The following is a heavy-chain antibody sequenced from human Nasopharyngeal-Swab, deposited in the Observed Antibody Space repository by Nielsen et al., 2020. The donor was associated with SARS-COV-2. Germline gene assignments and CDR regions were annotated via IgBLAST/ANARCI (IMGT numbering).Heavy chain of an antibody. CDR1: GGSFSGYY. J-gene: IGHJ3*02. Sequence: SETLSLTCAMYGGSFSGYYWSWIRQPPGKGLEWIGEINHSGSTDYNPSHKSRVTISLDTSKNQFSLKLSSVTAADTAVYYCARALSGSITIFGVVIIGAFDIWGQGTMVTVSS. CDR2: INHSGST. V-gene: IGHV4-34*01. CDR3: ARALSGSITIFGVVIIGAFDI. D-gene: IGHD3-3*01.